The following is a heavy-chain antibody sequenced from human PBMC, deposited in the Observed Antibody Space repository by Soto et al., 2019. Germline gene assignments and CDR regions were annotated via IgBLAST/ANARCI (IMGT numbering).Heavy chain of an antibody. CDR3: AKDRRKVVVAAPFDY. D-gene: IGHD2-15*01. V-gene: IGHV3-30*18. J-gene: IGHJ4*02. CDR1: GLTFSSYG. Sequence: QVQLVESGGGVVQPGWSLRLSCAASGLTFSSYGMHWVRQAPGKGLEWVAVISYDGSNKYYADSVKGRFTISRDNSKNTLYLQMNSLRAEDTAVYYCAKDRRKVVVAAPFDYWGQGTLVIVSS. CDR2: ISYDGSNK.